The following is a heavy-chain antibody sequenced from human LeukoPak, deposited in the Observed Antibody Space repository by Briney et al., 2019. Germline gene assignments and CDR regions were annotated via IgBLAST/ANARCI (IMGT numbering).Heavy chain of an antibody. CDR1: GGSISSNHW. V-gene: IGHV4-4*02. J-gene: IGHJ3*02. D-gene: IGHD3-10*01. Sequence: PSETLSLTCAVSGGSISSNHWWSWVRQPPGKGLEWIGEIFHSGSTNYNPSLKSRVTISVDKSKDHLSLNLTSVTAADTAIYYCARDRTRFGELLYVENSLPHDAFDIWGQGTMVTVSS. CDR2: IFHSGST. CDR3: ARDRTRFGELLYVENSLPHDAFDI.